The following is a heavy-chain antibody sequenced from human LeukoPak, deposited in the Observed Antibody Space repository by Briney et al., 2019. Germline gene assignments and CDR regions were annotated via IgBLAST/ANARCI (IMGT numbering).Heavy chain of an antibody. Sequence: GRSLRLSCAASGFTFSSYGMHWVRQAPANGLEWVAIISYDGSNKYYADSVKGRFTISRNNSKNTLYLQMNSLRAEDTAVYYCARGDYCSSTSCYRPRGYFQHWGQGTLVTVSS. D-gene: IGHD2-2*01. CDR3: ARGDYCSSTSCYRPRGYFQH. J-gene: IGHJ1*01. CDR1: GFTFSSYG. CDR2: ISYDGSNK. V-gene: IGHV3-30*03.